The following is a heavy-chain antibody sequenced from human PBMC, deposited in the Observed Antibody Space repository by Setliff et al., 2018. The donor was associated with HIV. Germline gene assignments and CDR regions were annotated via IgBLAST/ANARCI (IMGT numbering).Heavy chain of an antibody. Sequence: GGSLRLSCAASGFTFSTSGMNWVRQAPGKGLEWVSSISSRGGSVYYADSVRGRFTISRDNANNLLYLRMNSLRAEDTAVYYCARDQEHIIVVSATGNMPGYLHYYYMDVWGKGSTVTVSS. J-gene: IGHJ6*03. D-gene: IGHD2-2*01. CDR3: ARDQEHIIVVSATGNMPGYLHYYYMDV. CDR1: GFTFSTSG. CDR2: ISSRGGSV. V-gene: IGHV3-21*01.